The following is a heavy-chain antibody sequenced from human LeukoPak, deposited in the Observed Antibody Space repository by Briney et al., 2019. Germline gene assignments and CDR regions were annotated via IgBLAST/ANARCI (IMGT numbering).Heavy chain of an antibody. Sequence: GGSLRLSCAASGFTFSSYWMSWVRQAPGKGLEWVANIKQNGSEKYYVDSVKGRFTISRDNAKNSLYLQMNSLRAEDTAVYYCARDDYVWGVNYYYYYMDVWGKGTTVTVSS. V-gene: IGHV3-7*01. J-gene: IGHJ6*03. CDR1: GFTFSSYW. CDR3: ARDDYVWGVNYYYYYMDV. D-gene: IGHD3-16*01. CDR2: IKQNGSEK.